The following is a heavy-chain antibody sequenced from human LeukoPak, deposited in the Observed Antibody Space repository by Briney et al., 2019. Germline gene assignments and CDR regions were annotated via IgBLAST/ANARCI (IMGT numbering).Heavy chain of an antibody. J-gene: IGHJ4*02. CDR3: ALRASSGWLSIDY. Sequence: PSETLSLTCAVSGGSFSGYYWSWIRQPPRKGLEWIGEINHSGSTNYNPSLKSRVTISVDTSTNQFSLKLSTVTAADTAVYHCALRASSGWLSIDYWGQGTLVTVSS. CDR2: INHSGST. V-gene: IGHV4-34*01. CDR1: GGSFSGYY. D-gene: IGHD6-19*01.